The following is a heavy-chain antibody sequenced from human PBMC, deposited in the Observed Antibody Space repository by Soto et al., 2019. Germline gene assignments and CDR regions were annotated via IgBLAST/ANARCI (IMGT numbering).Heavy chain of an antibody. Sequence: QITLKESGPTLVKPTQTLTLTCTFSGFSLNTSGVGVGWIRQPPGKALEWLALIFGDDDKRYSPSLKNRLSITKDTSKNLVVLMMTSVDPVDTATYYCAHRLRFNSVVAGGYDSWGQGALVTVSS. CDR1: GFSLNTSGVG. CDR2: IFGDDDK. J-gene: IGHJ4*02. CDR3: AHRLRFNSVVAGGYDS. V-gene: IGHV2-5*02. D-gene: IGHD3-22*01.